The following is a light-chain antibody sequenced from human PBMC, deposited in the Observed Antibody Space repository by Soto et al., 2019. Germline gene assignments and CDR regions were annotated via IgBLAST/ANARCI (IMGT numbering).Light chain of an antibody. CDR3: QQYGGSTRT. CDR2: GAS. CDR1: QSVTTQ. Sequence: VLAQSPGTLSLSPGERATLSCGASQSVTTQLACYQQKLGQAPRLILHGASSRATGVPDRITGSGSGTDFTLSISRLEPEDFAVYYCQQYGGSTRTFGQGTKVDIK. J-gene: IGKJ1*01. V-gene: IGKV3-20*01.